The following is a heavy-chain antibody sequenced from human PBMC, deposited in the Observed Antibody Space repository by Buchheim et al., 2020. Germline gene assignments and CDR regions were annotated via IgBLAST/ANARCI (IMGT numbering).Heavy chain of an antibody. D-gene: IGHD2-2*01. Sequence: EVQLAESGGGLVKPGGSLRLSCAASGFTFSSYSMNWVRQAPGKGLEWVSSISSSSSYIYYADSVKGRFTISRDNAKNSLYLQMNSLRAEDTAVYYCASMLGYCSSTSCSDSDDYYYYGMDVWGQGTT. V-gene: IGHV3-21*01. CDR3: ASMLGYCSSTSCSDSDDYYYYGMDV. CDR2: ISSSSSYI. CDR1: GFTFSSYS. J-gene: IGHJ6*02.